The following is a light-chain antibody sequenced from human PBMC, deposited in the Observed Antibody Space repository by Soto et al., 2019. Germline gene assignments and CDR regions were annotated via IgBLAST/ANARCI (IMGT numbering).Light chain of an antibody. CDR3: QQYVASPYT. CDR2: DAS. Sequence: ELLLTQSPGTLSVSAGDRATLSWKASQSVTSSYLAWYQQKPGQAPRLLIYDASSRATGIPDRFSASGSGTDFTLTISSLEPEDFAVYYCQQYVASPYTXGQGTKVEIK. CDR1: QSVTSSY. V-gene: IGKV3-20*01. J-gene: IGKJ2*01.